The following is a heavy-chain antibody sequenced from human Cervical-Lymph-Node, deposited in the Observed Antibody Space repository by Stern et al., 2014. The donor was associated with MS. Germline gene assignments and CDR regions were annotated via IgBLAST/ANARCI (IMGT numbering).Heavy chain of an antibody. D-gene: IGHD1-14*01. CDR1: EYNFNTHW. CDR3: ARHGGPNWNHEAHNWFDP. Sequence: EVQLVESGAEVKKPGESLKISCKGSEYNFNTHWIDWVRQMPGKGLEWLGNIYPGNSDTSYNPSLQGQVSISADKSITTAYLHFSSLKASDSAMYFCARHGGPNWNHEAHNWFDPWGQGTLVTVSS. J-gene: IGHJ5*02. CDR2: IYPGNSDT. V-gene: IGHV5-51*03.